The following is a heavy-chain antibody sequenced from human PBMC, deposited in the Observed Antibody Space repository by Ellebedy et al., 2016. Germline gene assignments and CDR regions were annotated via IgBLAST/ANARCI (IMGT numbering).Heavy chain of an antibody. J-gene: IGHJ4*02. CDR3: ARDHDSGYDSSGPDY. Sequence: GGSLRLXXAASGFTFSDYYMSWIRQAPGKGLEWVSYISSSSSYTNYADSVKGRFTISRDNAKNSLYLQMNSLRAEDTAVYYCARDHDSGYDSSGPDYWGQGTLVTVSS. CDR1: GFTFSDYY. D-gene: IGHD3-22*01. V-gene: IGHV3-11*06. CDR2: ISSSSSYT.